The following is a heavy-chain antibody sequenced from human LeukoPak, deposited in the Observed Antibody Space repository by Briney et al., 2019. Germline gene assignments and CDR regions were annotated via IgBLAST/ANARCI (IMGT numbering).Heavy chain of an antibody. D-gene: IGHD2-15*01. J-gene: IGHJ5*02. CDR2: ISHRGSP. Sequence: SETLSLTCIVSGYSISSDYCWGWIRQAPGKGLEWIGSISHRGSPYYNPSLQSRVTMSADTPNNQFSLRLSSVTAADTAVYYCAKDGGFYYTASPNSWFDPWGQGILVTVSS. V-gene: IGHV4-38-2*02. CDR1: GYSISSDYC. CDR3: AKDGGFYYTASPNSWFDP.